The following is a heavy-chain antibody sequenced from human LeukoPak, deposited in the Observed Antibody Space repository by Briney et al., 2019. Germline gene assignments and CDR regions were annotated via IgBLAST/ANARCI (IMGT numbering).Heavy chain of an antibody. CDR3: AKDHGGYVDYVGWFER. CDR1: GFTFSSYA. D-gene: IGHD4-17*01. V-gene: IGHV3-23*01. Sequence: GGSLRLSCAASGFTFSSYAMTWVRQAPGKGLEWVSVISGGGGRTDYADSVKGRFTISRDNSKNMLYLQMKSLRVDDTATYYCAKDHGGYVDYVGWFERWGQGTLATVSS. J-gene: IGHJ5*02. CDR2: ISGGGGRT.